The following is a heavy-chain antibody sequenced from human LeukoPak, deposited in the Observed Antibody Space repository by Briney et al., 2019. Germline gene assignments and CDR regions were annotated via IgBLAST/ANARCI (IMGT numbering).Heavy chain of an antibody. Sequence: GGSLRLSCAASGFIFSNYGMHWVRQAPGKGLEWVAFLHNDETEIYYADSVKGRFTISRDNSKNTLYLQMSSVRDEDTAVYDCVKDTGRGDFWGQGTQVTVSS. J-gene: IGHJ4*02. CDR2: LHNDETEI. CDR1: GFIFSNYG. D-gene: IGHD1-14*01. V-gene: IGHV3-30*02. CDR3: VKDTGRGDF.